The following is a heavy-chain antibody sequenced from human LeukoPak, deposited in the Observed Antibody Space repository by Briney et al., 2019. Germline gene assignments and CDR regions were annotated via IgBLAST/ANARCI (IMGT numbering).Heavy chain of an antibody. CDR2: IYTSGST. Sequence: PSQTLSLTCTVSGVSISSGSYYWSWIRQPAGKGLEWIGRIYTSGSTNYNPSLPSRVTVSVDTSQTPFSLKLRSVTAADTAVYSCATSGYDPHYYYYYMDVWGKGTTVTVSS. J-gene: IGHJ6*03. V-gene: IGHV4-61*02. D-gene: IGHD5-12*01. CDR3: ATSGYDPHYYYYYMDV. CDR1: GVSISSGSYY.